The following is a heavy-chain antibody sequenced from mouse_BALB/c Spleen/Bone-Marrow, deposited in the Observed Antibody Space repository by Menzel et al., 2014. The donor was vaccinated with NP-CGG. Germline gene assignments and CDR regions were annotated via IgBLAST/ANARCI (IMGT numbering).Heavy chain of an antibody. J-gene: IGHJ4*01. D-gene: IGHD1-1*01. CDR1: GYTFTSYW. CDR3: ARQITTVDYAMDY. V-gene: IGHV1-7*01. Sequence: QVHVKQSGAELAKPGASVKMSCKASGYTFTSYWMHWVKQRPGQGLEWIGYINPSTGYTEYNQKFKDKATLTADESSSTAYMQLSSLTSEDSAVYYCARQITTVDYAMDYWGQGTSVTVSS. CDR2: INPSTGYT.